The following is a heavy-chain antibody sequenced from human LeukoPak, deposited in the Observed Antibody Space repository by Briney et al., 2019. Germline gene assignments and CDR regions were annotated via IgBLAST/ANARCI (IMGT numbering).Heavy chain of an antibody. V-gene: IGHV3-30*02. Sequence: SGGSLRLSCAASGFTFSSYGMHWVRQAPGKGLEWVAFIRYDGSNKYYADSVKGRFTISRDNSKNTLYLQMNSLRAEDTAVYYCASHGGGSSWYGYFDYWGQGTLVTVSS. J-gene: IGHJ4*02. D-gene: IGHD6-13*01. CDR2: IRYDGSNK. CDR3: ASHGGGSSWYGYFDY. CDR1: GFTFSSYG.